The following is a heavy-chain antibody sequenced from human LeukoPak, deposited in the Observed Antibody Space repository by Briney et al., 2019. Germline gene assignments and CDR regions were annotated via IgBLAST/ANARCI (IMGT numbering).Heavy chain of an antibody. CDR3: AKTIPYWYFDP. CDR1: GFTVGSYD. Sequence: GGSLRLSCAASGFTVGSYDMTWVRQAPGKGLEWVSSIGDGGGSTYADSVKGRFTISRDNSKNTLYLQMNSLRAEDTAIYYCAKTIPYWYFDPWGRGTLVTVSS. D-gene: IGHD5-24*01. CDR2: IGDGGGST. V-gene: IGHV3-23*01. J-gene: IGHJ2*01.